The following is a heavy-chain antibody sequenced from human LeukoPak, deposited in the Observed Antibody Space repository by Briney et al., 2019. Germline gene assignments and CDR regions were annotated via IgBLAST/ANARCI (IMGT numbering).Heavy chain of an antibody. CDR3: ARVICSGGSCRFDY. CDR2: IDHSGST. J-gene: IGHJ4*02. V-gene: IGHV4-38-2*02. D-gene: IGHD2-15*01. Sequence: SETLSLTCSVSGYSISSGYYWGWIRQPPGKGLEWIGSIDHSGSTYYNPSLKSRVTMSVDTSKNQFSLKLSSVTAADTAVYYCARVICSGGSCRFDYWGQGTLVTVSS. CDR1: GYSISSGYY.